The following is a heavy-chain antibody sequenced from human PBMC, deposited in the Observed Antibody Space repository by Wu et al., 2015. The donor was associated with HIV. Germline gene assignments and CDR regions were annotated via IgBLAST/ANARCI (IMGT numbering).Heavy chain of an antibody. Sequence: QVQLVQSGAEVKKPGASVKVSCKASGYTFPNYGINWVRQAPGQGLEWMGWISAWNGNTNYAQKVQGRVTLTTDTSTSTAYMELRSLRSDDTAMYYCARDRMMSFRQSLRVGFFDYVGQGNVGHRLL. CDR3: ARDRMMSFRQSLRVGFFDY. D-gene: IGHD2-8*02. CDR2: ISAWNGNT. J-gene: IGHJ4*02. CDR1: GYTFPNYG. V-gene: IGHV1-18*01.